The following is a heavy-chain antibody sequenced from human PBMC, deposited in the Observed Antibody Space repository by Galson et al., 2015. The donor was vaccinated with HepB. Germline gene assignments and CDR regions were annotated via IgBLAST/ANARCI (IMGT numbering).Heavy chain of an antibody. D-gene: IGHD5-12*01. Sequence: SLRLSCAASGFTFNKNYMNWVRQAPGKGLEWVSSISSGGSHIYYADSVKGRFTISRDNAKNSLYLQMNSLRAEDTAVYYCARLHSGYDLYYIDYWGQGALVTVSS. CDR2: ISSGGSHI. CDR3: ARLHSGYDLYYIDY. V-gene: IGHV3-21*01. J-gene: IGHJ4*02. CDR1: GFTFNKNY.